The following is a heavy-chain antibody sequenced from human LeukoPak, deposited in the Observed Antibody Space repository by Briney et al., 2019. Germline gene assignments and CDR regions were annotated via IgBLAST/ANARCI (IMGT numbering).Heavy chain of an antibody. V-gene: IGHV4-34*01. J-gene: IGHJ4*02. D-gene: IGHD1-26*01. CDR2: INHSGST. CDR1: GGSFSGYY. Sequence: SETLSLTCAVYGGSFSGYYWSWIRQPPGKGLEWIGEINHSGSTNYNPSLESRVTLLVDTSNNHFSLRLSSVTAADTAVYYCARELTYTGSHRNFDSWGLGTLVTVSS. CDR3: ARELTYTGSHRNFDS.